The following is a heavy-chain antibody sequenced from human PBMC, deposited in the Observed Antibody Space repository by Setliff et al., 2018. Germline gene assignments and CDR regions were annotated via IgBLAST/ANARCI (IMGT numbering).Heavy chain of an antibody. CDR1: SYTFSSYG. Sequence: ASVKVSCKASSYTFSSYGISWVRQAPGQGLEWMGWISAYNGDTNYAQNLQGRVTMTTDTSTSTAYMELRSLRSDDTAVYYCVREGVDSRSSTDYRYYMDVWGKGTTVTVSS. J-gene: IGHJ6*03. CDR3: VREGVDSRSSTDYRYYMDV. D-gene: IGHD3-22*01. V-gene: IGHV1-18*01. CDR2: ISAYNGDT.